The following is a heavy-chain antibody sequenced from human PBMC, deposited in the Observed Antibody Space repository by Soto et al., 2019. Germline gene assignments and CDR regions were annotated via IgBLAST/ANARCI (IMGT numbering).Heavy chain of an antibody. Sequence: QVQLVQSGAEVKKPGASVKVSCKASGYTFTSYDINWVRQATGQGLEWMGWMNPNSGNTGYAQKFQGRVTMTRNTXIXTXYMELSSLRSEDAAVYYCARGDYDFWSGYQYNWFDPWGQGTLVTVSS. CDR3: ARGDYDFWSGYQYNWFDP. CDR1: GYTFTSYD. CDR2: MNPNSGNT. D-gene: IGHD3-3*01. J-gene: IGHJ5*02. V-gene: IGHV1-8*01.